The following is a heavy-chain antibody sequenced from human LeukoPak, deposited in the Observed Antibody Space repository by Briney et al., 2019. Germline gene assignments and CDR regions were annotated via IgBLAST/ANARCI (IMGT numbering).Heavy chain of an antibody. CDR2: IKSKTDGGTT. Sequence: GGSLRLSCAASGFTFSNAWMSWVRQAPGKGLEWVGRIKSKTDGGTTDYAAPVKGRFTISRDDSKNTLYLQMNSLKTEDTAVYYCTTETTEGIVVVVAATFYWGQGTLVTVSS. V-gene: IGHV3-15*01. CDR3: TTETTEGIVVVVAATFY. CDR1: GFTFSNAW. D-gene: IGHD2-15*01. J-gene: IGHJ4*02.